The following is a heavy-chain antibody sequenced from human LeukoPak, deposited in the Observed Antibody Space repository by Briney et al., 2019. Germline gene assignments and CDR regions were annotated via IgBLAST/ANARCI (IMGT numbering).Heavy chain of an antibody. J-gene: IGHJ3*02. V-gene: IGHV3-33*01. CDR3: AGDRERARIYPYDAFDI. Sequence: PGGSLRLSCAASGFTFSSYGMHWVRQAPGKGLEWVAVIWYDGSNKYYADSVKGRFTISRDNSKNTLYLQMNSLRAEDTAVYYCAGDRERARIYPYDAFDIWGQGTMVTVSS. CDR2: IWYDGSNK. CDR1: GFTFSSYG. D-gene: IGHD6-6*01.